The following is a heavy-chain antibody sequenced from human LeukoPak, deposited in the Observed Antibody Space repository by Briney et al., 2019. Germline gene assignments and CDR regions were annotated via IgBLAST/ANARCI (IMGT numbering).Heavy chain of an antibody. CDR2: IYYSGST. D-gene: IGHD6-6*01. CDR3: ARGRLVAARRGYFDY. J-gene: IGHJ4*02. CDR1: GGSFSGYY. V-gene: IGHV4-59*01. Sequence: PSETLSLTCAVYGGSFSGYYWSWIRQPPGKGLEWIGYIYYSGSTNYNPSLKSRVTISVDTSKNQFSLKLSSVTAADTAVYYCARGRLVAARRGYFDYWGQGTLVTVSS.